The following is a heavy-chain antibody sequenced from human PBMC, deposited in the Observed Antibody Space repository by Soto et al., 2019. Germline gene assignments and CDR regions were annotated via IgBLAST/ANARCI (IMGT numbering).Heavy chain of an antibody. CDR1: GFTFSSYG. V-gene: IGHV3-7*01. CDR3: ARVRTPFKYYFDY. CDR2: IKQDGSEK. Sequence: EVQLVESGGGLVQPGGSRRLSFAASGFTFSSYGMSGAGKAPGKGLEWVANIKQDGSEKYYVDSVKGRFTISRDNAKNSLYLQMNSLRAEDTAVYYCARVRTPFKYYFDYWGQGTLVTVSS. J-gene: IGHJ4*02.